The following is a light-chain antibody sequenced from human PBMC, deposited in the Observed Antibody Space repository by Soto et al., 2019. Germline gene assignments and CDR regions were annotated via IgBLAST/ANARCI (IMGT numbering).Light chain of an antibody. V-gene: IGKV3-20*01. Sequence: EIVLTQSPGTLSLSPGERATLSCWASQSISSIYLAWYQQKPGQAPRLLIYGAASRPTGIPDRFSGSGSGTDFTLTIRRLEPEDFAVYYCQQYGNSWTFGQGTKVEIK. CDR2: GAA. J-gene: IGKJ1*01. CDR1: QSISSIY. CDR3: QQYGNSWT.